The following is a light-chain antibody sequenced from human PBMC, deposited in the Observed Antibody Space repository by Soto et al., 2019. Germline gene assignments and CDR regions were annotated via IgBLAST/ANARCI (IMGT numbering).Light chain of an antibody. J-gene: IGLJ1*01. Sequence: QLVLTQPPSVSGAPGQRVTISCTGNSSNIGAGYDVHWYQQLPGTAPKLLIYGNNNRPSRVPDRFSGSKSGTSASLAITGLQAEDEAEDYCQSYDSSLSARYVFGTGTKLTVL. V-gene: IGLV1-40*01. CDR3: QSYDSSLSARYV. CDR2: GNN. CDR1: SSNIGAGYD.